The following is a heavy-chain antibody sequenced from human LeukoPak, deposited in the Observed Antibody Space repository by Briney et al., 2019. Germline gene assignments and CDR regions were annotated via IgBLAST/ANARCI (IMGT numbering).Heavy chain of an antibody. J-gene: IGHJ4*02. D-gene: IGHD4-17*01. Sequence: SVKVSCKASGYTFIDYYIHWLRQAPGQGLEWMGGIIPIFGTANYAQKFQGRVTITADKSTSTAYMELSSLRSEDTAVYYCARSTRYGDYGYNYWGQGTLVTVSS. CDR1: GYTFIDYY. CDR3: ARSTRYGDYGYNY. V-gene: IGHV1-69*06. CDR2: IIPIFGTA.